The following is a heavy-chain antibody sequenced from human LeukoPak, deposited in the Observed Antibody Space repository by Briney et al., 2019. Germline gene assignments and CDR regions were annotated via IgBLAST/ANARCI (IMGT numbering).Heavy chain of an antibody. CDR1: GFTVSSNY. J-gene: IGHJ6*02. CDR2: IYSGGST. CDR3: ARASAMDV. Sequence: GGSLRLSCAASGFTVSSNYMTWVRQAPGKGLGCVSLIYSGGSTYYADSAKGRFTISRDNSKNTLYLQMNSLRAEDTAVYYCARASAMDVWGQGATVTVSS. V-gene: IGHV3-66*02.